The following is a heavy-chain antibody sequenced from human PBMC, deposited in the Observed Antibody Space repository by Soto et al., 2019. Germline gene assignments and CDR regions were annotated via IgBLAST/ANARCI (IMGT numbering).Heavy chain of an antibody. V-gene: IGHV3-53*04. CDR2: IYSGGST. CDR3: ARVRGLVGATEIDY. Sequence: GGSLRLSCAASWFTVSSNYMSWVRQAPGKGLEWVSVIYSGGSTYYADSVKGRFTISRHNSKNTLYLQMNSLRSEDTAVYYCARVRGLVGATEIDYWGQGTLVTVSS. J-gene: IGHJ4*02. D-gene: IGHD1-26*01. CDR1: WFTVSSNY.